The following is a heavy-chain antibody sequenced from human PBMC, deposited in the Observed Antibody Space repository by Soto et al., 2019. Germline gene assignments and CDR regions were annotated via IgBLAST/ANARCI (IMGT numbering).Heavy chain of an antibody. D-gene: IGHD2-2*01. J-gene: IGHJ4*02. CDR2: IRDKADSYTT. V-gene: IGHV3-72*01. CDR1: GFTFSDHY. Sequence: GGSLRLSCAASGFTFSDHYMDWVRQAPGKGLEWVGRIRDKADSYTTKYAASVKGRFTISRDDSKNSLWLQMNSLKTEDTAVYYCARGRRGSNPDHFDFWGQGTPVTVSS. CDR3: ARGRRGSNPDHFDF.